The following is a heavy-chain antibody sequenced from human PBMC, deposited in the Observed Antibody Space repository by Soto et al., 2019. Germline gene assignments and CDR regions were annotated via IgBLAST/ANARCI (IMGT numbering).Heavy chain of an antibody. CDR2: ISYDGSNK. V-gene: IGHV3-30-3*01. Sequence: GGSLRLSCAASGFTFSSYAMHWVRQAPGKGLEWVAVISYDGSNKYYADSVKGRFTISRDNSKNTLYLRMNSLRAEDTAVYYCARASNIVVVVAARDWFDPWGQGTLVTVSS. CDR3: ARASNIVVVVAARDWFDP. D-gene: IGHD2-15*01. J-gene: IGHJ5*02. CDR1: GFTFSSYA.